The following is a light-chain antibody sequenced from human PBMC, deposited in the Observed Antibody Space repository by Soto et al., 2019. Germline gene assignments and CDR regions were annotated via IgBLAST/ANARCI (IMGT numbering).Light chain of an antibody. V-gene: IGKV1-39*01. Sequence: DIQMTQSPSSLSASVGDRVTITCRASQNIIFYLNWYQQKIGKPPKLLISAASNLQSGVPSRFSGSGSGTDVTLTISNLQPEDCATYFCQQSYTTPVYSFGQGTKLEIK. CDR2: AAS. J-gene: IGKJ2*01. CDR3: QQSYTTPVYS. CDR1: QNIIFY.